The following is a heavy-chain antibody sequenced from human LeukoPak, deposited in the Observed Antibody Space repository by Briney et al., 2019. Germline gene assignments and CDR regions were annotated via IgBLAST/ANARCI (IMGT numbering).Heavy chain of an antibody. J-gene: IGHJ4*01. Sequence: SETLSLTCTVSGGSISSGDYYWSWIRQPPGKGLEWIGYIYYSGSTHYNPSLKSRVTISVGTSKNQFSLKLTSVTAADTALYYCATSGQGAKFDYCGHGTLVTVSS. CDR2: IYYSGST. D-gene: IGHD1-14*01. CDR3: ATSGQGAKFDY. V-gene: IGHV4-30-4*01. CDR1: GGSISSGDYY.